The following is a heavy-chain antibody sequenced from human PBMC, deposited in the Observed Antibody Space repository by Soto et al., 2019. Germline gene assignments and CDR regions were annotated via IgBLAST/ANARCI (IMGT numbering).Heavy chain of an antibody. Sequence: SGFTFSDYYMSWIRQAPGKGLEWVSLISGSGGGTYYADSVKGRFTISRDNSKNTLYLQMNSLRAEDTAVYYCAKNAAAAAPDYWGQGTLVTVSS. CDR1: GFTFSDYY. CDR3: AKNAAAAAPDY. V-gene: IGHV3-23*01. J-gene: IGHJ4*02. CDR2: ISGSGGGT. D-gene: IGHD6-13*01.